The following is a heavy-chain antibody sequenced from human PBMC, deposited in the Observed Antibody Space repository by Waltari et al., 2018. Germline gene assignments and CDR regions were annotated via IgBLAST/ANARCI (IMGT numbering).Heavy chain of an antibody. J-gene: IGHJ4*02. CDR3: ASQPLNDFWSALPTG. CDR1: GGTFSSYA. D-gene: IGHD3-3*01. Sequence: QVQLVQSGAEVKKPGSSVKVSCKASGGTFSSYAISWVRQAPGQGLEWMGGNIPILGTANYAQKFQGRVTITTDESTSTAYMELSSLRSEDTAVYYCASQPLNDFWSALPTGWGQGTLVTVSS. V-gene: IGHV1-69*05. CDR2: NIPILGTA.